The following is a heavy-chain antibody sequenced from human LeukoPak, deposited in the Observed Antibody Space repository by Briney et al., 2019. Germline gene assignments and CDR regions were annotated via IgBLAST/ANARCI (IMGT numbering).Heavy chain of an antibody. V-gene: IGHV1-2*02. D-gene: IGHD4-17*01. CDR3: ARSGYGDYFLGDY. CDR2: INPNSGGT. J-gene: IGHJ4*02. CDR1: GYTFTSYY. Sequence: ASVKVSCKASGYTFTSYYMHWVRQAPGQGLEWMGWINPNSGGTNYAQKFQDRVTMTRDASISTAYMELSRLRSDDTAVYYCARSGYGDYFLGDYWGQGTLVTVSS.